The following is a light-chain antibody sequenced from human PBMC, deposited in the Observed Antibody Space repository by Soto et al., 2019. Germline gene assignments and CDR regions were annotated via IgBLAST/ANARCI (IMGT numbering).Light chain of an antibody. V-gene: IGLV1-44*01. CDR3: ASWDDNLNGGV. Sequence: QSVLTQPPSASGTPGQRVTISCSGTSSNIGTYTVNWYQQLPGTAPKLLIYTDYQRPSGVPDRFFGSKSGTSASLAINGLHSEDEADYYCASWDDNLNGGVFGGGTKLTVL. J-gene: IGLJ3*02. CDR1: SSNIGTYT. CDR2: TDY.